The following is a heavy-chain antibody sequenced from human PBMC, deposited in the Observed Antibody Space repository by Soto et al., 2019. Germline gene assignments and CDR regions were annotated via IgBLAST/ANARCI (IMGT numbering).Heavy chain of an antibody. D-gene: IGHD2-2*01. J-gene: IGHJ4*02. CDR3: AREDSIIIPAVSDF. V-gene: IGHV3-21*01. CDR2: VSKSDYT. Sequence: GGSLRLSCAVSGFYFNNYGVNWVRQPPGKGLEWVSSVSKSDYTYYSDSVRGRFTISRDNAKNSVSLQMNSLRAEDTAVYYCAREDSIIIPAVSDFWGQGTLVTVSS. CDR1: GFYFNNYG.